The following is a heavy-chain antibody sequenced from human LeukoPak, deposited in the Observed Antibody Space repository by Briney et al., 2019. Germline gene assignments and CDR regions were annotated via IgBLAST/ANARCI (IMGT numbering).Heavy chain of an antibody. D-gene: IGHD1-26*01. Sequence: ASVTVSCKASGGTFSSYAISWVRQAPGQGLEWMGGIIPIFGTANYAQKFQGRVTITADESTSTAYMELSSLRSEDTAVCYCASLREGAPVPLFPHWGQGTLVTVSS. CDR1: GGTFSSYA. CDR3: ASLREGAPVPLFPH. V-gene: IGHV1-69*01. CDR2: IIPIFGTA. J-gene: IGHJ4*02.